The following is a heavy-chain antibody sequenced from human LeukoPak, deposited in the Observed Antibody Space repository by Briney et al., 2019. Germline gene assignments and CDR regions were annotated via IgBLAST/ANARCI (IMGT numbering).Heavy chain of an antibody. Sequence: GGSLRLSCAASGFTFSSYAMSWVRQAPGKGLEWVSVISGSGGRTSYADSVKGRFTISRDNSKNTLYLQMNSLRAEDTAVYYCARPSRFYGDGAFDIWGQGTMVTVSS. CDR1: GFTFSSYA. V-gene: IGHV3-23*01. CDR2: ISGSGGRT. J-gene: IGHJ3*02. CDR3: ARPSRFYGDGAFDI. D-gene: IGHD4-17*01.